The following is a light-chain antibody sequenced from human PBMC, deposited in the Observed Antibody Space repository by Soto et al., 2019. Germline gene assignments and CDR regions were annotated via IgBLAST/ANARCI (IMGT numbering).Light chain of an antibody. J-gene: IGLJ2*01. Sequence: QSALTQPPSASGSPGQSVTISCTGTSSDVGGYNYVSWYQQHPGKAPKLMIYEVSKRPSGVPDRFSGSKSGNTASLTVSGLRAEDEADYCCSSYAGSNNFVVFGGGTKVTVL. CDR3: SSYAGSNNFVV. V-gene: IGLV2-8*01. CDR1: SSDVGGYNY. CDR2: EVS.